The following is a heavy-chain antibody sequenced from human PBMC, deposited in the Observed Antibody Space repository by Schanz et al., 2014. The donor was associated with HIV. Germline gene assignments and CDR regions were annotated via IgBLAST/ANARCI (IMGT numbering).Heavy chain of an antibody. Sequence: QVQLVESGGGVVHPGGSLRLSCTVSGFTFRSYGMYWVRQAPGKGLEWVAVISYDGEKTYYAASVMGRFTISRDNSKNTLYLQMTTLRTEDTAVYYCAKPEYDSRGNSQSHFDSWGQGTLVTVSS. J-gene: IGHJ4*02. CDR1: GFTFRSYG. D-gene: IGHD3-22*01. V-gene: IGHV3-30*18. CDR2: ISYDGEKT. CDR3: AKPEYDSRGNSQSHFDS.